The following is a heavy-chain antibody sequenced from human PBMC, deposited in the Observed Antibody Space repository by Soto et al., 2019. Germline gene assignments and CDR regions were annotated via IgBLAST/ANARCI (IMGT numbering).Heavy chain of an antibody. CDR2: IYHTGKT. CDR3: PGDGSSTANWIDP. D-gene: IGHD2-2*01. CDR1: GDAIYIGGYY. Sequence: PSETLSLTCTVSGDAIYIGGYYWTWIRQHPGKGLEWIGYIYHTGKTYYNPSLESRVTMSVDTSKNQFSLKLASVTAADTAVYYGPGDGSSTANWIDPWAQEPWSPSPQ. V-gene: IGHV4-31*03. J-gene: IGHJ5*02.